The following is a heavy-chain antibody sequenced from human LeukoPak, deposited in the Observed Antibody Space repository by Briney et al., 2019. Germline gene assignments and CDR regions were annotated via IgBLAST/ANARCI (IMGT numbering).Heavy chain of an antibody. D-gene: IGHD1-1*01. J-gene: IGHJ3*02. CDR1: GFTSSAYA. CDR2: VRSDGAST. Sequence: HPGGSLRLSCAASGFTSSAYAMHWVRQAPGKGLEYVSGVRSDGASTYYANSVQGRFTISRDNSKNTLSLQMGSLRAEDMAVYYCAREYLPTGTTYGYAFDIWGQGTMVTVSS. CDR3: AREYLPTGTTYGYAFDI. V-gene: IGHV3-64*01.